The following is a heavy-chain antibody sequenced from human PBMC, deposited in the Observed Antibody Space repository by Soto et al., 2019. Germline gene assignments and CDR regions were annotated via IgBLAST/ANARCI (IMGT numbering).Heavy chain of an antibody. D-gene: IGHD2-2*01. CDR2: INAGNGNT. CDR1: GYTFTSYA. Sequence: ASVKVSCKASGYTFTSYAVHWVRQAPGQGLEWMGWINAGNGNTKYSQKFQGRVTITRDTSASTAYMELSSLRPEDTAVYYCARAPDCSSTSCYHWFDPWGQGTLVTVSS. CDR3: ARAPDCSSTSCYHWFDP. V-gene: IGHV1-3*01. J-gene: IGHJ5*02.